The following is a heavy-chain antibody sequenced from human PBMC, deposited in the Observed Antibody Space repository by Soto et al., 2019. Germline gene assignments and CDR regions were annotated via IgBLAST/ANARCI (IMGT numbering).Heavy chain of an antibody. CDR1: GFTFSSYW. Sequence: HPGGSLRLSCAASGFTFSSYWMSWVRQAPGKGLEWVANIKQDGSEKYYVDSVKGRFTISRDNAKNSLYLQMNSLRAEDTAVYYCASLPMIVAPYYYYGMDVWGQGTTVTVSS. V-gene: IGHV3-7*01. CDR2: IKQDGSEK. CDR3: ASLPMIVAPYYYYGMDV. D-gene: IGHD3-22*01. J-gene: IGHJ6*02.